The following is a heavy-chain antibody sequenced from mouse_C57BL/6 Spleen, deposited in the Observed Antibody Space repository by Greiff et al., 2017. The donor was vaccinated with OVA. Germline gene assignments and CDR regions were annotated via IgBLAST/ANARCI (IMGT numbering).Heavy chain of an antibody. V-gene: IGHV1-69*01. CDR3: ARYYYGSRHRYFDV. CDR1: GYTFTSYW. J-gene: IGHJ1*03. CDR2: IDPSDSYT. Sequence: QVQLQQPGAELVMPGASVKLSCKASGYTFTSYWMHWVKQRPGQGLEWIGEIDPSDSYTNYNQKFKGKSTLTVDKSSRTAYMQLSSLTSEDSAVYYCARYYYGSRHRYFDVWGTGTTVTVSS. D-gene: IGHD1-1*01.